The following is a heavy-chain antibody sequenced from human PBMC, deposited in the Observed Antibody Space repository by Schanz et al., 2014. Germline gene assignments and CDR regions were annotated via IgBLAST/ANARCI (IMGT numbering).Heavy chain of an antibody. J-gene: IGHJ6*02. CDR3: AKGMGYCSGGTCYDYYYYGLDV. CDR2: LSGSGGST. D-gene: IGHD2-15*01. V-gene: IGHV3-23*04. Sequence: VQLVESGGGLVQPGGSLRLSCAASGFTFTTHSMTWVRQAPGKGLEWVSALSGSGGSTYYADSVKGRFTISRDNSKNTLYLQMNSLSADDTAVFYCAKGMGYCSGGTCYDYYYYGLDVWGQGTTVTVSS. CDR1: GFTFTTHS.